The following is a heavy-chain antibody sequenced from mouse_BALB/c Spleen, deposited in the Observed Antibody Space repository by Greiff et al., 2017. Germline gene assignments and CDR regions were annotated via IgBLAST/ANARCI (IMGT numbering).Heavy chain of an antibody. CDR1: GFTFSSYG. CDR2: INSNGGST. Sequence: EVKLVESGGGLVQPGGSLKLSCAASGFTFSSYGMSWVRQTPDKRLELVATINSNGGSTYYPDSVKGRFTISRDNAKNTLYLQMSSLKSEDTAMYYCARGSMMGAMDYWGQGTSVTVSS. D-gene: IGHD2-3*01. J-gene: IGHJ4*01. V-gene: IGHV5-6-3*01. CDR3: ARGSMMGAMDY.